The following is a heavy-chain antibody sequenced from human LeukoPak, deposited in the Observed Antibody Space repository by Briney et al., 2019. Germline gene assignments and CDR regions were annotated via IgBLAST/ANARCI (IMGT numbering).Heavy chain of an antibody. Sequence: SETLSLTCAVYGGSFSGYYWSWIRQPPGKGLEWIGEINHSGSTNYNPSLKSRVTISVDTSKNQFSLKPSSVTAADTAVYYCARRSSYQLLRRGAFDIWGQGTMVTVSS. J-gene: IGHJ3*02. CDR2: INHSGST. CDR3: ARRSSYQLLRRGAFDI. CDR1: GGSFSGYY. D-gene: IGHD2-2*01. V-gene: IGHV4-34*01.